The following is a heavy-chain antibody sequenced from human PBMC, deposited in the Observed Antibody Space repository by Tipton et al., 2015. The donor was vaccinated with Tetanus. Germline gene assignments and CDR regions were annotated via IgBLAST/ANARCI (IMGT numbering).Heavy chain of an antibody. CDR2: IYYSGST. D-gene: IGHD2-2*01. J-gene: IGHJ5*02. CDR1: GGSISSSSYY. V-gene: IGHV4-39*01. CDR3: ARGLLVVVPAARGRYNWFDP. Sequence: TLSLTCTVSGGSISSSSYYWGWIRQPPGKGLEWIGSIYYSGSTYYNPSLKSRVTISVDTSKNQFSLKLSSVTAADTAVYYCARGLLVVVPAARGRYNWFDPWGQGTLVTVSS.